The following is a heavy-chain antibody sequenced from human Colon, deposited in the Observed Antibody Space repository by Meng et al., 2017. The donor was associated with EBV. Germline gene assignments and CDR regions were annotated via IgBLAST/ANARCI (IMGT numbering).Heavy chain of an antibody. CDR2: IDDSGST. Sequence: VQLAGAAPGLVKPSGSPSLSCVVSGVSIRSNIRWTWVRQPPGKGLEWIGDIDDSGSTNYNPSLNSRISISLDKSKNHFSLKVNSVTAADTAVYYCARGKQDAWELLAYWGQGALVTVSS. CDR3: ARGKQDAWELLAY. CDR1: GVSIRSNIR. V-gene: IGHV4-4*02. J-gene: IGHJ4*02. D-gene: IGHD1-26*01.